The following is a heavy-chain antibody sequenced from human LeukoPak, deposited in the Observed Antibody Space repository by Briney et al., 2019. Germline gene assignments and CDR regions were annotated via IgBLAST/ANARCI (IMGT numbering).Heavy chain of an antibody. CDR3: ATVDPLGYCSSTSCPPDY. D-gene: IGHD2-2*01. CDR1: GYTLTELS. Sequence: GASVKVSCKVSGYTLTELSMHWVRQAPGKGLEWMGGFDPEDGETIYAQKFQGRVTMTEETSTDTAYMELSSLRSEDTAVYYCATVDPLGYCSSTSCPPDYWGQGTLVTVSS. J-gene: IGHJ4*02. V-gene: IGHV1-24*01. CDR2: FDPEDGET.